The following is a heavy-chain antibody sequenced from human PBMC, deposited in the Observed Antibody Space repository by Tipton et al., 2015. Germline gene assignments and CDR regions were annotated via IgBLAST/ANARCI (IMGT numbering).Heavy chain of an antibody. CDR1: GFTFDAFG. J-gene: IGHJ3*01. V-gene: IGHV1-18*01. Sequence: QSGAEVKKPGSSIKVSCKASGFTFDAFGINWVRQAPGQGLEWMAWISELSGDTAYAQKFQGRVTVTTDTSTDTAYMDLRSLRSDDTATYYCARDRAVTAPTAFDLWGQGTMVTVSS. CDR2: ISELSGDT. D-gene: IGHD6-19*01. CDR3: ARDRAVTAPTAFDL.